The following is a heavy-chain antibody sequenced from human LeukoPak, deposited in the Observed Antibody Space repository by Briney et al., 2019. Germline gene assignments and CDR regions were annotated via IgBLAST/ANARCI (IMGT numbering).Heavy chain of an antibody. Sequence: GGSLRLSCAASGFTFSDYYMSWVRQAPGKGLEWLSYIDLSGNVKYYIDSVKGRFTISRDNAKNSLHLQMDSLRVEDTAVYYCATEGGKKQLWSEGKIDYWGQGTLVTVSS. D-gene: IGHD5-18*01. CDR1: GFTFSDYY. V-gene: IGHV3-11*04. CDR2: IDLSGNVK. CDR3: ATEGGKKQLWSEGKIDY. J-gene: IGHJ4*02.